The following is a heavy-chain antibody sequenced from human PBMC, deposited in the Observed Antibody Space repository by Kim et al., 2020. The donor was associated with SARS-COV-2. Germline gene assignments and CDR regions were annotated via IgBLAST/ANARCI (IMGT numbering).Heavy chain of an antibody. J-gene: IGHJ5*02. D-gene: IGHD1-26*01. CDR3: ARGRYRIVGATRPFDP. V-gene: IGHV4-34*01. Sequence: SETLSLTCAVYGGSFSGYYWSWIRQPPGKGLEWIGEINHSGSTNYNPSLKSRVTISVDTAKNQFSLKLSSVTAADTAVYYCARGRYRIVGATRPFDPWGQGTLVTVSS. CDR1: GGSFSGYY. CDR2: INHSGST.